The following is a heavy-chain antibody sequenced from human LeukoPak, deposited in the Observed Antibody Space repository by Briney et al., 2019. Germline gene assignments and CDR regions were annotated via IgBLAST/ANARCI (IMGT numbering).Heavy chain of an antibody. CDR1: GGSISSGDYY. D-gene: IGHD5-18*01. CDR2: IYYSGST. Sequence: SQTLSLTRTVSGGSISSGDYYWSWLRQPPGTGLEWIGYIYYSGSTYYNPSLKSRVTISVDTSKNQFSLKLSSVTAADTAVYCCARLLSGYSYGPVDYWGQGTLVTVSS. J-gene: IGHJ4*02. V-gene: IGHV4-30-4*01. CDR3: ARLLSGYSYGPVDY.